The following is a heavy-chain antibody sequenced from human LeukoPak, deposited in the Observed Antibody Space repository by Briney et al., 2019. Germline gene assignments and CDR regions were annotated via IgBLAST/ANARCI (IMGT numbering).Heavy chain of an antibody. D-gene: IGHD3-3*01. Sequence: ETLSLTCTVSGGSISSSSYYWGWVRQAPGKGLEWVANIKQDGSEKYYVDSVKGRFTISRDNAKNSRYLQMNSLRAEDTAVYYCARGVSDFWSGYLDYWGQGTLVTVSS. CDR3: ARGVSDFWSGYLDY. CDR2: IKQDGSEK. V-gene: IGHV3-7*01. CDR1: GGSISSSSYY. J-gene: IGHJ4*02.